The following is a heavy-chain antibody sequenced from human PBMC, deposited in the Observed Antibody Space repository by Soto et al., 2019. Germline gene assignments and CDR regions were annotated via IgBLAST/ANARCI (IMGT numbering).Heavy chain of an antibody. CDR1: GFTFSDYY. J-gene: IGHJ3*01. CDR2: ISRSGTTI. Sequence: GGSLRLSCAASGFTFSDYYMSWIRQAPGKGLEWVSYISRSGTTIYYADSVKGRFTISRDNAKNSLYLQMNSLRAEDTAVYYCAKDRGIIVKAGDAFDVWGQGTKVTVSS. D-gene: IGHD3-16*02. CDR3: AKDRGIIVKAGDAFDV. V-gene: IGHV3-11*01.